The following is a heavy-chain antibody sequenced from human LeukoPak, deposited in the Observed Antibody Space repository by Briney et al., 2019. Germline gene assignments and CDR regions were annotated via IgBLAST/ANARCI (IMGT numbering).Heavy chain of an antibody. Sequence: GGSLRLSCAASGFTFSIYWMHWVRQAPGKGLMWVSLITTDGSSTTYADSVKGRFTISRDNAKNTLYLQMNSLRAEDTAVYYCARDYYSGSRDRDYWGQGTLVTVSS. V-gene: IGHV3-74*01. CDR3: ARDYYSGSRDRDY. CDR1: GFTFSIYW. J-gene: IGHJ4*02. D-gene: IGHD3-22*01. CDR2: ITTDGSST.